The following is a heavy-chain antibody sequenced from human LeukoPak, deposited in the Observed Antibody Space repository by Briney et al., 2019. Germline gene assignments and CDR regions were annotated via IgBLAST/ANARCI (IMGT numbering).Heavy chain of an antibody. D-gene: IGHD1-1*01. J-gene: IGHJ4*02. V-gene: IGHV3-33*06. CDR1: GVTFSTFG. CDR3: AKDKGGITYVFDY. CDR2: ILFDGSNK. Sequence: GGSLRLSCAASGVTFSTFGMHWVRQAPGKGLEWAAVILFDGSNKYYGDSVKGRFTISRDNSKNTLYLQMNSLRAEDTAVYYCAKDKGGITYVFDYWGQGTLVTVSS.